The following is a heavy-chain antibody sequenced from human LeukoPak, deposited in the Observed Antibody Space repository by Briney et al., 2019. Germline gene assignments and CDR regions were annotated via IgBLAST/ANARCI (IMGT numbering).Heavy chain of an antibody. V-gene: IGHV1-69*04. CDR1: GGTFSSYT. CDR3: ARDDVSGILWVKTGFDY. J-gene: IGHJ4*02. Sequence: SVKVSCKASGGTFSSYTISWVRQAPGRGLEWMGRIIPILGIANYAQKFQGRVTITADKSTSTAYMELSSLRSEDTAVYYCARDDVSGILWVKTGFDYWGQGTLVTVSS. CDR2: IIPILGIA. D-gene: IGHD1-26*01.